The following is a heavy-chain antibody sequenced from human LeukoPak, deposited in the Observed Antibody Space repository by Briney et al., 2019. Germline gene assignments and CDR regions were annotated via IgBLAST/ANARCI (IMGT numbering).Heavy chain of an antibody. D-gene: IGHD3-16*02. J-gene: IGHJ6*02. CDR2: IWYDGSNK. CDR1: GFTFSSYG. Sequence: QSGGSLRLSCAASGFTFSSYGMHWVRQAPGKGLEWVAVIWYDGSNKYYADSVKGRFTISRDNSKNTLYLQMNSLRAEDTAVYYCARGFVWGSYRPYYYGMDVWGQGTTVTVSS. CDR3: ARGFVWGSYRPYYYGMDV. V-gene: IGHV3-33*01.